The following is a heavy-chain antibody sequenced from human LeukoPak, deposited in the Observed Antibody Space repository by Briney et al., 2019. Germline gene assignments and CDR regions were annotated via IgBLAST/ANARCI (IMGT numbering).Heavy chain of an antibody. CDR3: AKGGGYEAQYYYYYLDV. V-gene: IGHV3-23*01. CDR2: ISGSGGST. J-gene: IGHJ6*03. D-gene: IGHD5-12*01. Sequence: PGGSLRLSCAASGFTFSSYAMSWVCQAPGKGLEWVSAISGSGGSTYYADSVKGRFTISRDNSKNTLYLQMKSLRAEDTAVYYCAKGGGYEAQYYYYYLDVWGKGTTVTISS. CDR1: GFTFSSYA.